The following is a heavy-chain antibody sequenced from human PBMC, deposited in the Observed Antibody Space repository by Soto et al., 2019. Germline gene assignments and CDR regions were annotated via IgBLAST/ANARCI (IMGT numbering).Heavy chain of an antibody. J-gene: IGHJ6*02. V-gene: IGHV4-34*01. CDR3: ARFRIAAAVGNYYYYGMDV. D-gene: IGHD6-13*01. CDR2: INHSGST. Sequence: PSETLSLTCAVYGGSFSGYYWSWIRQPPGKGLEWIGEINHSGSTNYNPSLKSRVTISVDTSKNQFSLKLSSVTAADTAVYYCARFRIAAAVGNYYYYGMDVWGQGTTVTVSS. CDR1: GGSFSGYY.